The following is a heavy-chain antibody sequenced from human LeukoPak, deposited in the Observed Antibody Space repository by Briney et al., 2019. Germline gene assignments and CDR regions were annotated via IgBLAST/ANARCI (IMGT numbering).Heavy chain of an antibody. J-gene: IGHJ4*02. CDR1: GFSFTNNGMC. CDR2: IDWDEDK. Sequence: SGPTLVNPTQTLTLTCTFSGFSFTNNGMCVTWIRQPPGKALEWLARIDWDEDKYYSASLKTRLTISKDTSKNQVVLTMTNIDPVDTATYYCARIRGTYCSSTTCSFEDFWGQGTLVTVSS. D-gene: IGHD2-2*01. V-gene: IGHV2-70*11. CDR3: ARIRGTYCSSTTCSFEDF.